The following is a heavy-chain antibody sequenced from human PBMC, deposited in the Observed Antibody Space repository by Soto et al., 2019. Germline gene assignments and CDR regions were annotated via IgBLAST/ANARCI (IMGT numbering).Heavy chain of an antibody. CDR1: GFTFSSYA. CDR2: ISGSGGST. CDR3: VAPLSSSGYYSIRVSDY. V-gene: IGHV3-23*01. D-gene: IGHD3-22*01. Sequence: GESLKISCAASGFTFSSYAMSWVRQAPGKGLEWVSAISGSGGSTYYADSVKGRFTISRDNSKNTLYLQMNSLRAEDTAVYYCVAPLSSSGYYSIRVSDYWGQGTLVTVSS. J-gene: IGHJ4*02.